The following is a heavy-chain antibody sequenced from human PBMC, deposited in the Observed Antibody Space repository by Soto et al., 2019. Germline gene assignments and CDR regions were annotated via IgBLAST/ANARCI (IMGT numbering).Heavy chain of an antibody. CDR1: CGSISSGGYS. Sequence: PSETLSLTCAVSCGSISSGGYSWSWIRQPPGKGLEWIGYIYHSGSTYYNPSLKSRVTISVDRTTNQFSLKLSSLTAAATAVYYCASGSCYYVYWGQGTLVTVPS. V-gene: IGHV4-30-2*01. J-gene: IGHJ4*02. CDR2: IYHSGST. D-gene: IGHD3-3*01. CDR3: ASGSCYYVY.